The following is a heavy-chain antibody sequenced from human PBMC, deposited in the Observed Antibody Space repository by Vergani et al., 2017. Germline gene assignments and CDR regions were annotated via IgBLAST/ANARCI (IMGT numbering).Heavy chain of an antibody. V-gene: IGHV3-23*01. Sequence: EVQLLESGGGLVQLGGSLRLSCAASGLTFSTYAMTWVRQAPGKGLEWVSTISSDGGSTYYADSVKGRFTISRDNSKNTLSLQMNSLTAEDTAIYYCAGPQGTSAYYYGGFDYWGQGILVTVSS. CDR3: AGPQGTSAYYYGGFDY. D-gene: IGHD3-22*01. CDR1: GLTFSTYA. CDR2: ISSDGGST. J-gene: IGHJ4*02.